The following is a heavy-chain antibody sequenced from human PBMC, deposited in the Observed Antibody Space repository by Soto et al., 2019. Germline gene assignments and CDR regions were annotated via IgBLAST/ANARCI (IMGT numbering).Heavy chain of an antibody. V-gene: IGHV4-31*03. Sequence: SETLSLTCTVSGGSFSGGGYYWSWIRQHPGEGLEWMGYISYSGSTKYKPSLQSRITISVETSKNQFSLRLTSVTAADTAIYFCARTSIFGVVLNAFDIWGQGTLVT. D-gene: IGHD3-3*01. CDR2: ISYSGST. CDR3: ARTSIFGVVLNAFDI. J-gene: IGHJ3*02. CDR1: GGSFSGGGYY.